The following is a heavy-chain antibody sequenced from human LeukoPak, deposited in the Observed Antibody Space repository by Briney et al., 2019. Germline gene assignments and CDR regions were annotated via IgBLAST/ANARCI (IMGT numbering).Heavy chain of an antibody. CDR1: GGSFSGYY. J-gene: IGHJ3*02. V-gene: IGHV4-34*01. CDR2: INHSGST. CDR3: ARQPPYDFNAFDI. D-gene: IGHD3-3*01. Sequence: PSETLSLTCAVYGGSFSGYYWSWIRQPPGKGLEWIGEINHSGSTNYNPSLKSRVTISVDTSKNQFSLKLSSVTAADTAVYYCARQPPYDFNAFDIWGQGTMVTVSS.